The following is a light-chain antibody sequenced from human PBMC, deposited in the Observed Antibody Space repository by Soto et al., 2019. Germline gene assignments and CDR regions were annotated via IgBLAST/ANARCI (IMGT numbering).Light chain of an antibody. J-gene: IGKJ2*01. CDR3: QQTYRPSYT. Sequence: DIQMTQSPSSLSASLGDRVTITCRASQSINRFLNWYQHQPGKAPKVLIYAASNLQSRVPSRFNGNGSGTDFTLTISSLQPEDFATYFCQQTYRPSYTFAQGTRLEIK. CDR2: AAS. CDR1: QSINRF. V-gene: IGKV1-39*01.